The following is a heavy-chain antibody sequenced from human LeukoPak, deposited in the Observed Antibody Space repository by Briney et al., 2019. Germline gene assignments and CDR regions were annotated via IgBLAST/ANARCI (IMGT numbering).Heavy chain of an antibody. V-gene: IGHV6-1*01. D-gene: IGHD1-14*01. CDR3: ARGTIGRTNWSHP. J-gene: IGHJ5*02. CDR2: TYYRSKWYD. CDR1: GDSVSSNSAA. Sequence: SQTLSLTCAISGDSVSSNSAAWNWIRLSPSRGLEWLGRTYYRSKWYDDYAVSVKSRITINPDTSKNQFSLQLISVTPEDTAVYYCARGTIGRTNWSHPWGQGTLVTVSS.